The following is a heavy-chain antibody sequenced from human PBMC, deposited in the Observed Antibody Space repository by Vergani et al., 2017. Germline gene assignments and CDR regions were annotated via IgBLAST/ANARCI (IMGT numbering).Heavy chain of an antibody. CDR3: ARDRRRHDRSGYVNDY. D-gene: IGHD3-22*01. CDR2: IYYSGST. Sequence: QVQLQQWGAGLLKPSETLSLTCAVYGGSFSGYYWSWIRQPPGKGLEWIGYIYYSGSTNYNPSLKSRVTMSVDTSKNQFSLKLSSVTAADTAVYYCARDRRRHDRSGYVNDYWGQGTLVTVSS. CDR1: GGSFSGYY. V-gene: IGHV4-34*11. J-gene: IGHJ4*02.